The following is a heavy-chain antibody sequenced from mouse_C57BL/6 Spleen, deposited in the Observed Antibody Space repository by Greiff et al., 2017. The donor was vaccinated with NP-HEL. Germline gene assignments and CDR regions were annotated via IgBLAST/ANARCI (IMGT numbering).Heavy chain of an antibody. J-gene: IGHJ2*01. CDR1: GYTFTSYW. Sequence: VQLQQSGAELVKAGASVKMSCKASGYTFTSYWMHWVKQRLGQGLEWFAETNPTNGRTYYNAKFKSKATLTVDKSSSTAYMLLSGPTFEDSAVYYWARIKKIVATYFDYWGQGNTLTVSS. D-gene: IGHD1-1*01. CDR2: TNPTNGRT. V-gene: IGHV1S81*02. CDR3: ARIKKIVATYFDY.